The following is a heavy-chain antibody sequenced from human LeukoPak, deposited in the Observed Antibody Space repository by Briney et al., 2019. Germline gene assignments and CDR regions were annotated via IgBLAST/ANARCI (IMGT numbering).Heavy chain of an antibody. V-gene: IGHV3-23*01. Sequence: GGSLRLSCAASGFTFDDYDMSWVRQAPGKGLEWVSAISGSGGSTYYADSVKGRFTISRDNSRDTLYLQMNSLKAEDTAVYYCAKGYYDYVWGSYYFDYWGQGTLVTVSS. J-gene: IGHJ4*02. CDR1: GFTFDDYD. CDR2: ISGSGGST. CDR3: AKGYYDYVWGSYYFDY. D-gene: IGHD3-16*01.